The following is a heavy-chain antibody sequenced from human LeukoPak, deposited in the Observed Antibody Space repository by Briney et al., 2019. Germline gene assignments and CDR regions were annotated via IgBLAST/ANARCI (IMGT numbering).Heavy chain of an antibody. D-gene: IGHD3-3*01. Sequence: PSETLSLTCTVSGGSISSYYWSWIRQPPGKGLEWIGEINHSGSTNYNPSLKSRVTISVDTSKNQFSLKLSSVTAADTAVYYCARELRFLEWPYPYYFDYWGQGTLVTVSS. CDR3: ARELRFLEWPYPYYFDY. CDR1: GGSISSYY. J-gene: IGHJ4*02. CDR2: INHSGST. V-gene: IGHV4-34*01.